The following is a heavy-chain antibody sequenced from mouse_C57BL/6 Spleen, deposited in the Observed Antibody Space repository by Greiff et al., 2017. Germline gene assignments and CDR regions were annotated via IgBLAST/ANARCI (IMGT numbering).Heavy chain of an antibody. CDR1: GYTFTSYW. CDR3: ARGGAMDY. CDR2: IDPSDSYT. V-gene: IGHV1-50*01. J-gene: IGHJ4*01. Sequence: QVQLQQPGAELVKPGASVKLSCTASGYTFTSYWMQWVKQRPGQGLEWIGEIDPSDSYTNYNQKFKGKATLTVDTSSSTAYMQLSSLTSEDSAVYYCARGGAMDYWGQGTSVTVSS.